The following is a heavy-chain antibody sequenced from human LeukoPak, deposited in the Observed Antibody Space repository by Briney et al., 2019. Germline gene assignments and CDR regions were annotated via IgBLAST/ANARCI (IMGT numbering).Heavy chain of an antibody. CDR2: IYYSEST. Sequence: SETLSLTCTVSGGSISSYYWSWIRQPPGKGLEWIGYIYYSESTNYNPSLKSRVTISVDTSKNQFSLKLSSVTAADTAVYYCAGSYDIYYFDYWGQGTLVTVSS. V-gene: IGHV4-59*01. CDR1: GGSISSYY. CDR3: AGSYDIYYFDY. J-gene: IGHJ4*02. D-gene: IGHD3-10*01.